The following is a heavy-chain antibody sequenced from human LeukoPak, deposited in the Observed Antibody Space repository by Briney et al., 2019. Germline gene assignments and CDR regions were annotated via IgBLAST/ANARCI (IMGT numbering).Heavy chain of an antibody. CDR3: ASLQGQLLYGCSAFDI. Sequence: GESLKISCKGSGYSFTSYWIGWVRQMPGKGLEWMGIIYPGDSDTRYSPSFQGQVTISADKSISTAYLQWSSLKAWDTAMYYCASLQGQLLYGCSAFDIWGQGTLVTVSS. D-gene: IGHD2-2*02. J-gene: IGHJ3*02. CDR2: IYPGDSDT. CDR1: GYSFTSYW. V-gene: IGHV5-51*01.